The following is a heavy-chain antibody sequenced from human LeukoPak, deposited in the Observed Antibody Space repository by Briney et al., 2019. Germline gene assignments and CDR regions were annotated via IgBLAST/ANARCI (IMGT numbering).Heavy chain of an antibody. V-gene: IGHV3-23*01. Sequence: GGSLRLSCAASGFTFRTYAMSWFRQAPGKGLECVSALSGNGNTIYYADSVKGRFTISRDNSKNTLSLQMNGLRAEDTAVYYCAKALYGGHDYWGQGTLVTVSS. CDR2: LSGNGNTI. J-gene: IGHJ4*02. CDR3: AKALYGGHDY. CDR1: GFTFRTYA. D-gene: IGHD4-23*01.